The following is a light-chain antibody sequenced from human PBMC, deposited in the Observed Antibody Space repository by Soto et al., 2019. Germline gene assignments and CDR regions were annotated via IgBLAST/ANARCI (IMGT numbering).Light chain of an antibody. Sequence: VLTRSPVTLSLSPGERATLSCRASQSLSSSYLAWYQQKPGQAPRLLIYGASSRATGIPDRFSGSGSGTDFTLTISRLEPEDFAVYYCQQFVTSPLTFGGGTKVDIK. CDR1: QSLSSSY. J-gene: IGKJ4*01. CDR2: GAS. CDR3: QQFVTSPLT. V-gene: IGKV3-20*01.